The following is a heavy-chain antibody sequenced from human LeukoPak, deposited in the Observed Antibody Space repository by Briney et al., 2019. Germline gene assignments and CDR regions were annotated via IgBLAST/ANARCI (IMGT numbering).Heavy chain of an antibody. CDR2: IIPIFGTA. Sequence: SVKVSCKASGGTFSSYAISWVRQAPGQGLEWMEGIIPIFGTANYAQKFQGRVTITADESTSTAYMELSSLRSEDTAVYYCAKPGDGSGLYYYGMDVWGQGTTVTVSS. J-gene: IGHJ6*02. V-gene: IGHV1-69*01. CDR3: AKPGDGSGLYYYGMDV. D-gene: IGHD3-10*01. CDR1: GGTFSSYA.